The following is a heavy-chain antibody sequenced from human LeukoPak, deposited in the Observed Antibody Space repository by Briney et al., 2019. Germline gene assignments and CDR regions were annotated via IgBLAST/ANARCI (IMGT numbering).Heavy chain of an antibody. Sequence: PGGSLRLSCAASGFTFSSYAMSWVRQAPGKGLEWVSAISGSGGSTYYADSVKGRFTISRDNSKNTLYLQMNSLRAEDTAVYYCAKDRGAVAWGSGKESYYGMDVWGQGTTVTVSS. J-gene: IGHJ6*02. CDR3: AKDRGAVAWGSGKESYYGMDV. V-gene: IGHV3-23*01. CDR1: GFTFSSYA. CDR2: ISGSGGST. D-gene: IGHD3-10*01.